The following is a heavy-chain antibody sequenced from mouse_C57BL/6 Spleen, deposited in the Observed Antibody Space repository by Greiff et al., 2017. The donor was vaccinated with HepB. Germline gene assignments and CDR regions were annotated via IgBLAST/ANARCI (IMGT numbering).Heavy chain of an antibody. CDR1: GFNIKDDY. V-gene: IGHV14-4*01. D-gene: IGHD2-4*01. Sequence: EVKLVESGAELVRPGASVKLSCTASGFNIKDDYMHWVKQRPEQGLEWIGWIDPENGDTEYASKFQGKATITADTSSNTAYLQLSSLTSEDTAVYYCTPYDYDQFAYWGQGTLVTVSA. CDR3: TPYDYDQFAY. CDR2: IDPENGDT. J-gene: IGHJ3*01.